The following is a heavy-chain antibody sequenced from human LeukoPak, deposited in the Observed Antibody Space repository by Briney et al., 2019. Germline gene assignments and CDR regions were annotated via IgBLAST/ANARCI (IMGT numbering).Heavy chain of an antibody. Sequence: SGGSLRLSCAASGFTFDDYGMSWVRQAPGKGLEWVSGINWNGGSTGYADSVKGRFTISRDNAKNSLYLQMNSLRAADTALYYFGRDRGVAGNGVDPRGQGTLVSVSS. CDR3: GRDRGVAGNGVDP. CDR1: GFTFDDYG. D-gene: IGHD2-15*01. J-gene: IGHJ5*02. CDR2: INWNGGST. V-gene: IGHV3-20*04.